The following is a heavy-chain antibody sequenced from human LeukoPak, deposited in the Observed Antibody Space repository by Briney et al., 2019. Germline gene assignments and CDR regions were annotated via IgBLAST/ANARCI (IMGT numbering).Heavy chain of an antibody. V-gene: IGHV4-4*07. CDR2: IYTSGST. J-gene: IGHJ5*02. D-gene: IGHD3-10*01. CDR1: GGSISSYY. CDR3: ARTRTMVRGVIPSNWFDP. Sequence: SETLSLTCTVSGGSISSYYWSWIRQPAGKGLEWIGRIYTSGSTNYNPSLKSRVTMSVDTSKNQISLKLSSVTAADTAVYYCARTRTMVRGVIPSNWFDPWGQGTLVTVSS.